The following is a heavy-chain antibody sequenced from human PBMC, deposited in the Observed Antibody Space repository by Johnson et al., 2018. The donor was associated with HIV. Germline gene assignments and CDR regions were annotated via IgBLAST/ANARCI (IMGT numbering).Heavy chain of an antibody. CDR1: GFMFEDYG. CDR2: IKQDGSEK. Sequence: VQLVESGGGVVRPGGSLRLSCVGSGFMFEDYGMSWVRQAPGKGLEWVANIKQDGSEKYYVDSVKGRFTISRDNAKNSLYLQMNSLRAEDTAVYYCARAGGGIAAAGTRAFDIWGQGTMVTVSS. J-gene: IGHJ3*02. CDR3: ARAGGGIAAAGTRAFDI. D-gene: IGHD6-13*01. V-gene: IGHV3-7*05.